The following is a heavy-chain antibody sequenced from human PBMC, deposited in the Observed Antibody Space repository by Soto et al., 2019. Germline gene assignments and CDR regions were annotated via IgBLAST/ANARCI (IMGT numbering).Heavy chain of an antibody. CDR3: ARVAVVVVAALPDYSYGMDV. J-gene: IGHJ6*02. D-gene: IGHD2-15*01. CDR1: GYTFTSYY. V-gene: IGHV1-46*01. CDR2: INPSGGST. Sequence: QVQLVQSGAEVKKPGASVKVSCKASGYTFTSYYMHWVRQAPGQGLEWMGIINPSGGSTSYAQKFQGRVTMTRDTSTSTVYMELSSLRSEDTAVYYCARVAVVVVAALPDYSYGMDVWGQGTTVTVSS.